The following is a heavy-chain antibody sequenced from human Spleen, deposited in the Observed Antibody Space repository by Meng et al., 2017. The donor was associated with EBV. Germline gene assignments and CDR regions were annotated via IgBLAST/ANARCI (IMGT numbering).Heavy chain of an antibody. CDR2: ISHGGST. CDR3: ASRVPPYYYDY. D-gene: IGHD3-10*02. Sequence: QERLQGSGPGLVKPSGTLSLTCGVSRGSISSHNKWNWVRQSPERGLEWIGEISHGGSTNYNPSLRSRVTMSVDKSKNQFSLNLTSVTAADTAVYYCASRVPPYYYDYWGRGTLVTVSS. J-gene: IGHJ4*02. V-gene: IGHV4-4*02. CDR1: RGSISSHNK.